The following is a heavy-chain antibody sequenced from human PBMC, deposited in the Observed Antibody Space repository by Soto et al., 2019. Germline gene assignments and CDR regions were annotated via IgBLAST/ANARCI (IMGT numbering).Heavy chain of an antibody. CDR1: GYTFTGYY. CDR2: INPNSGGT. J-gene: IGHJ6*02. Sequence: ASVKVSCKASGYTFTGYYMHWVRQAPGQGLEWMGWINPNSGGTNYAQKFQGWVTMTRDTSISTAYMELSRLRSDDTAVYYCATDGCSSWFGGMDVWGQGTTVTVSS. CDR3: ATDGCSSWFGGMDV. D-gene: IGHD6-13*01. V-gene: IGHV1-2*04.